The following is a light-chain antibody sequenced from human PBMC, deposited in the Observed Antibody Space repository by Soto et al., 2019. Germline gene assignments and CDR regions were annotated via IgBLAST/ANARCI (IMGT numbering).Light chain of an antibody. CDR1: QTISSY. V-gene: IGKV1-39*01. Sequence: DIQMTQSPSSLSASVGDRVTITCRASQTISSYLNWYQQKPGKATKLLIYAASSLQSGVPSRFRGSGTRTDFTLTISSVQHEDLATYCCRQSYSTPGTFGEATKVDIK. CDR2: AAS. J-gene: IGKJ4*02. CDR3: RQSYSTPGT.